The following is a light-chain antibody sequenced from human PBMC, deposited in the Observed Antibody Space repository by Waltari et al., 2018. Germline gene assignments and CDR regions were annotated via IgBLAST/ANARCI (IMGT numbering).Light chain of an antibody. J-gene: IGLJ3*02. CDR2: GNT. V-gene: IGLV1-40*01. Sequence: QSVLTQPPSVSGAPGQRVTISCTGTSSNIGAGHAVHWHQRVPGTAPKLLIYGNTNRPSGVPDRFSGSKSGTSASLAITGLQAEDEAHYYCQSYDSSLSHWVFGGETKLTVL. CDR3: QSYDSSLSHWV. CDR1: SSNIGAGHA.